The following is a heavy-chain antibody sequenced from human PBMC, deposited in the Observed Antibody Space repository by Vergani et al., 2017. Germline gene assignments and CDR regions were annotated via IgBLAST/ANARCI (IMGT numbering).Heavy chain of an antibody. D-gene: IGHD2-21*02. CDR2: IYYSGST. Sequence: QLQLQESGPGLVKPSETLSLTCTVSGGSISSISYYWGWIRQPPGKGLEWIGSIYYSGSTYYNPSLKSRVTIYVDTSKNQFSLKLSSVTAADTAVYYCARHLAYCGGDCYPYYYGMDVWGQGTTVTVSS. J-gene: IGHJ6*02. CDR1: GGSISSISYY. V-gene: IGHV4-39*01. CDR3: ARHLAYCGGDCYPYYYGMDV.